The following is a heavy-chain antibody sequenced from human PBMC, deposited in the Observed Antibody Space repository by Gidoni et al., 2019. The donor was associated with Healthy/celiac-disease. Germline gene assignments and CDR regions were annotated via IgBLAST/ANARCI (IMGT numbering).Heavy chain of an antibody. V-gene: IGHV4-59*01. CDR1: GGSISRYY. Sequence: QVQLQESGPGLVKPSETLSLTCTVSGGSISRYYWSWIRQPPGKGLEWIGYIYYSGSTNYNPSLKSRVTISVDTSKNQFSLKLSSVTAADTAVYYCARVIYDTRGAFDIWGQGTMVTVSS. CDR3: ARVIYDTRGAFDI. J-gene: IGHJ3*02. CDR2: IYYSGST. D-gene: IGHD3-9*01.